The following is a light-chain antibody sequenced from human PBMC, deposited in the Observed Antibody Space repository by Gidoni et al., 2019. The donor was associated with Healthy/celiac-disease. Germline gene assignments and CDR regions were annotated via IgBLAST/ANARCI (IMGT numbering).Light chain of an antibody. V-gene: IGKV1-39*01. CDR3: QQGYSSRRT. J-gene: IGKJ2*01. CDR1: QSMSNS. CDR2: AAS. Sequence: IQMTQSPSSLSAFVGDRVTITCRASQSMSNSLNWYQQKPGKAPKLLIYAASSLQSGVPSRFSGSGSGTDFTITISSLQPEDVANYCCQQGYSSRRTFGQGTKLEIK.